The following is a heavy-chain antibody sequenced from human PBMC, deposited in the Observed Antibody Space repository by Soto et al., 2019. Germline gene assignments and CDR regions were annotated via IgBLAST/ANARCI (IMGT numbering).Heavy chain of an antibody. Sequence: SETLSFTCAVYGGSFSGYYWSWIRQPPGKGLEWIGEINHSGSTNYTPSLQSRVTISVDTSKTKFSLKLSSVTAADTAVYYCATEAGDTAMEYFDYWGQGTPVTVSS. J-gene: IGHJ4*02. CDR3: ATEAGDTAMEYFDY. V-gene: IGHV4-34*01. D-gene: IGHD5-18*01. CDR1: GGSFSGYY. CDR2: INHSGST.